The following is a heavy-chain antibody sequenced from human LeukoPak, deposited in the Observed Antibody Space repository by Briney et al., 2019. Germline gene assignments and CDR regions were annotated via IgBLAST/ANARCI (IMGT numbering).Heavy chain of an antibody. CDR1: GFTFSTYW. CDR2: IKQDGSEK. CDR3: ARDSSGWYWAKYYFDY. V-gene: IGHV3-7*01. J-gene: IGHJ4*02. D-gene: IGHD6-19*01. Sequence: GGSLRLSCAASGFTFSTYWMTWVRQAPGKGLEWVANIKQDGSEKYFVDSVKGRFTISRDNAKNSLYLQMNSLRAEDTAVYYCARDSSGWYWAKYYFDYWGQGTLVTVSS.